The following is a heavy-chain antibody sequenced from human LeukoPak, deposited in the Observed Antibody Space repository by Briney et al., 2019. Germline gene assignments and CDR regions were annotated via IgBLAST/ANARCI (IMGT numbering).Heavy chain of an antibody. D-gene: IGHD1-26*01. CDR1: GDSTSSDRYY. J-gene: IGHJ4*02. CDR2: IYYSGST. V-gene: IGHV4-39*02. Sequence: LETLSLTCTVSGDSTSSDRYYGGWVRQPPGKGLEWIGNIYYSGSTYYNPSLKSRVTMSVDTSKNQFFLKLNSVTAADTAVYYRARGRPYSGGYHLDYWGQGTLVTVSA. CDR3: ARGRPYSGGYHLDY.